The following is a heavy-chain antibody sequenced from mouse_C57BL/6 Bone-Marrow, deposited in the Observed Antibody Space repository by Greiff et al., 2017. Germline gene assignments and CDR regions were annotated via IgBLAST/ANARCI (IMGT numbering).Heavy chain of an antibody. V-gene: IGHV1-53*01. CDR2: INPSNGGT. D-gene: IGHD2-5*01. Sequence: VQLQQSGTELVKPGASVKLSCKASGYTFTSYWMHWVKQRPGQGLEWIGNINPSNGGTNYNEKFKSKATLTVDKSSSTAYMQLSSLTSEDSAVYYCARCYSNFPYYFDYWGQGTTLTVPS. CDR1: GYTFTSYW. J-gene: IGHJ2*01. CDR3: ARCYSNFPYYFDY.